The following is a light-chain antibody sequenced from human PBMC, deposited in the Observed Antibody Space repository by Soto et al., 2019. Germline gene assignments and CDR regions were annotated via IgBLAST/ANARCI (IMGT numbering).Light chain of an antibody. CDR1: QSVSSY. Sequence: EIVLTQSPATLSLSPGERATLSCRASQSVSSYLAWYQQKPGQAPRLLIYDAPNRATGIPARFSGSGSGTDFTLTISSLEPEDFAVYYCQQRSNWSFTFGGGTKVEIK. CDR3: QQRSNWSFT. J-gene: IGKJ4*01. CDR2: DAP. V-gene: IGKV3-11*01.